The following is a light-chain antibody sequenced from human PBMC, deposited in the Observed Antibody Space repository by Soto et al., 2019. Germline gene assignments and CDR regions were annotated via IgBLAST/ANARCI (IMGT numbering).Light chain of an antibody. V-gene: IGLV2-18*01. J-gene: IGLJ1*01. CDR3: HGDTHTLPTV. Sequence: QSVLTQPPSVSGSPGQSVTISCTGTSSDVGSYSRVSWYQQPPGTAPKLMIYDVSNRPSGVPDRFSGSKSGHTASLTISGLQVYVLDGYGCHGDTHTLPTVFCTET. CDR2: DVS. CDR1: SSDVGSYSR.